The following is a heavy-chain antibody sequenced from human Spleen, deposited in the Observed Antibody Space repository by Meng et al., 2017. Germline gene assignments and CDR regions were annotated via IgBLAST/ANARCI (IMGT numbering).Heavy chain of an antibody. CDR2: ISHYGTTM. D-gene: IGHD3-22*01. V-gene: IGHV3-11*01. CDR1: GFTFSDYY. CDR3: AKSRPITMTLVVSPDIDY. Sequence: GESLKISCAASGFTFSDYYVSWIRQAPGKGLEWVSHISHYGTTMFYADSVKGRFTISRDNAKNSMYLQMNSLRVEDTAVYYCAKSRPITMTLVVSPDIDYWGQGALVTAPQ. J-gene: IGHJ4*02.